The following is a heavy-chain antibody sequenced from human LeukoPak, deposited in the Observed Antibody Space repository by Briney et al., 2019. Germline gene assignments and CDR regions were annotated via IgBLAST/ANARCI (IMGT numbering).Heavy chain of an antibody. CDR3: ARDRRGWEPYFDY. J-gene: IGHJ4*02. Sequence: PSQTLSLTCTVSGGSISSGGYYWSWIRQPPGKGLEWIGYIYHSGSTYYNPSLKSRVTISVDRSKNQFSLKLSSVTAADTAVYYCARDRRGWEPYFDYWGQGTLVTVSS. CDR1: GGSISSGGYY. CDR2: IYHSGST. V-gene: IGHV4-30-2*01. D-gene: IGHD1-26*01.